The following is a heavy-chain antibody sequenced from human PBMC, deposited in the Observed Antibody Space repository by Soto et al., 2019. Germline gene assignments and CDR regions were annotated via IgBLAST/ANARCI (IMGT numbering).Heavy chain of an antibody. CDR1: GFTFSSYV. Sequence: PWGSLRLSCAASGFTFSSYVMHWVRQAPGKGLEWVAFISYDGSNKYYADSVKGRFTISRDNSKNTLYLQMNSLRAEDTAVYYCAVGYCSSTSCYAPRLYYYGMDVWGQGTTVTVS. CDR2: ISYDGSNK. CDR3: AVGYCSSTSCYAPRLYYYGMDV. J-gene: IGHJ6*02. V-gene: IGHV3-30*03. D-gene: IGHD2-2*01.